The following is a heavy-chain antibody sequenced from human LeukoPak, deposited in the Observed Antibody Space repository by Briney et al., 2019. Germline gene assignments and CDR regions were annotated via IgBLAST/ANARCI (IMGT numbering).Heavy chain of an antibody. Sequence: GRSLRLSCAASGFTFSSYAMHWVRQAPGKGLEWVSGISWNSGSIGYADSVKGRFTISRDNAKNSLYLQMNSLRAEDTALYYCAKDREYSSGWFMYFDYWGQGTLVTVSS. V-gene: IGHV3-9*01. J-gene: IGHJ4*02. CDR3: AKDREYSSGWFMYFDY. CDR2: ISWNSGSI. CDR1: GFTFSSYA. D-gene: IGHD6-19*01.